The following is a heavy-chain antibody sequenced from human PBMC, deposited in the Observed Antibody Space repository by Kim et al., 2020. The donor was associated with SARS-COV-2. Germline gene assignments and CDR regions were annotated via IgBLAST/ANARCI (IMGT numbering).Heavy chain of an antibody. CDR3: ARAPRVTIFGVVDWFDP. V-gene: IGHV7-4-1*02. D-gene: IGHD3-3*01. CDR2: INTNTGNP. Sequence: ASVKVSCKASGYTFTSYAMNWVRQAPGQGLEWMGWINTNTGNPTYAQGFTGRFVFPLDTSVSTAYLQISSLKAEDTAVYYCARAPRVTIFGVVDWFDPWGQGTLVTVSS. CDR1: GYTFTSYA. J-gene: IGHJ5*02.